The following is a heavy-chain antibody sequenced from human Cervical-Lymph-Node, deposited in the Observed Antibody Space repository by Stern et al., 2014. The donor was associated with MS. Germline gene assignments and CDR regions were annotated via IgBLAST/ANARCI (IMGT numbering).Heavy chain of an antibody. J-gene: IGHJ3*02. CDR3: AQAIEQHFVYDAFYI. D-gene: IGHD1-14*01. CDR1: AGNFVWHA. V-gene: IGHV1-69*01. CDR2: PSPILGPV. Sequence: VQLVQSGAEAKRPGSAEEVSCKAPAGNFVWHAISWVREASGEGFGGMGGPSPILGPVNFAQKFHGRVVITAGGATRPDHTRLGSLRSEDTAMYYCAQAIEQHFVYDAFYIWGQGTMVTVSS.